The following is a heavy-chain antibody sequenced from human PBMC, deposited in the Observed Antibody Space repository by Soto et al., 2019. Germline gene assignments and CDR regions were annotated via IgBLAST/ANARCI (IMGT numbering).Heavy chain of an antibody. D-gene: IGHD3-10*01. CDR1: GFTFTSSA. CDR3: AADRRTMVRGVIINDYYGMDV. J-gene: IGHJ6*02. V-gene: IGHV1-58*01. Sequence: ASVKVSCKASGFTFTSSAVQWVRQARGQRLEWIGWIVVGSGNPNYAQKFQERVTITRDMSTSTAYMELSSLRSEDTAVYYCAADRRTMVRGVIINDYYGMDVWGQGTTVTVSS. CDR2: IVVGSGNP.